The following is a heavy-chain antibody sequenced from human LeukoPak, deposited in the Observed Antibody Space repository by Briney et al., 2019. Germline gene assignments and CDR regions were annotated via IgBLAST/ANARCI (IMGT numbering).Heavy chain of an antibody. CDR2: IYYSGST. CDR3: AKDAYSSGWYLSPFDY. CDR1: GGSISSGSYY. D-gene: IGHD6-19*01. J-gene: IGHJ4*02. Sequence: SQTLSLTCTVSGGSISSGSYYWSWIRQHPGKGLEWIGYIYYSGSTYYNPSLKSRVTISVDTSKNQFSLKLSSVTAADTAVYYCAKDAYSSGWYLSPFDYWGQGTLVTVSS. V-gene: IGHV4-31*03.